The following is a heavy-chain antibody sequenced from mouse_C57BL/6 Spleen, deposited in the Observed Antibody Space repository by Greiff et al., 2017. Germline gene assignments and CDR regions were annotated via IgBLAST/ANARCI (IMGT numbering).Heavy chain of an antibody. CDR3: ARGVYSNYGDY. Sequence: QVQLKQPGAELVKPGASVKLSCKASGYTFTSYWMHWAKQRPGQGLEWIGMIHPNSGSTNYNEKFKSKATLTVDKSSSTAYMQLSSLTSEDSAVYYCARGVYSNYGDYWGQGTTLTVSS. CDR2: IHPNSGST. J-gene: IGHJ2*01. V-gene: IGHV1-64*01. D-gene: IGHD2-5*01. CDR1: GYTFTSYW.